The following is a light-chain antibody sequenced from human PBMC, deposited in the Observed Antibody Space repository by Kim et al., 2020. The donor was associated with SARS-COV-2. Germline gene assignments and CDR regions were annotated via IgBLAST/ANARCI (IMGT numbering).Light chain of an antibody. CDR3: QQYNTFWT. CDR2: KAS. CDR1: QSISSW. Sequence: DIQMTQSPSTLSASIGDRVTITCRASQSISSWLAWYQQKPGKAPNLLIYKASSLQSGVPSRFSGSGSETEFTLTISSLQPDDFATYYCQQYNTFWTFGQGTKVEIK. J-gene: IGKJ1*01. V-gene: IGKV1-5*03.